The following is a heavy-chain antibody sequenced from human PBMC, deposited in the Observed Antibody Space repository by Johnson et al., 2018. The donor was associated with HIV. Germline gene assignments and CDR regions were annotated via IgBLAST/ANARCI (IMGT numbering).Heavy chain of an antibody. CDR2: IYSGGNT. J-gene: IGHJ3*02. Sequence: VHLVESGGGVIRPGGSLRLSCEASGFSISSNYLSWVRQAPGKSLEWVSIIYSGGNTYYADSVKGRFTISRDNSKNTLYLQMNSLRAEDTAVYFCARERHYYGSVRPRERQGDAFDIWGQGTMVTVSS. CDR3: ARERHYYGSVRPRERQGDAFDI. D-gene: IGHD3-10*01. CDR1: GFSISSNY. V-gene: IGHV3-53*01.